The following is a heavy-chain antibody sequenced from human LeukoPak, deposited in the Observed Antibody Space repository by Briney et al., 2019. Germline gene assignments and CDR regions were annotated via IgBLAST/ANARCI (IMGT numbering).Heavy chain of an antibody. CDR2: ISWNSGSI. Sequence: GGSLRLSCAASGFTFDDDAMHWVRQAPGKGLEWVSGISWNSGSIGYADSVKGRFTISRDNAKNSLYLQMNSLRAEDTALYYCAKARRGRLWFGELGYWGQGTLVTVSS. D-gene: IGHD3-10*01. CDR1: GFTFDDDA. J-gene: IGHJ4*02. CDR3: AKARRGRLWFGELGY. V-gene: IGHV3-9*01.